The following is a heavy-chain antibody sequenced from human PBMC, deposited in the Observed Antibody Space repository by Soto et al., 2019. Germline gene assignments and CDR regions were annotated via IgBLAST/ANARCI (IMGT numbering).Heavy chain of an antibody. Sequence: GGSLRLSCVASHFAFNIDAMTWVRQAPGKGLEWVSSMSGSGSSIYYADSVKGRFTITRDKSKKTLYLQMNSLRAEDTAVYHCAKNQGVELVPLATVDWFDPWGQGSVVTVSS. CDR2: MSGSGSSI. D-gene: IGHD1-26*01. V-gene: IGHV3-23*01. CDR3: AKNQGVELVPLATVDWFDP. J-gene: IGHJ5*02. CDR1: HFAFNIDA.